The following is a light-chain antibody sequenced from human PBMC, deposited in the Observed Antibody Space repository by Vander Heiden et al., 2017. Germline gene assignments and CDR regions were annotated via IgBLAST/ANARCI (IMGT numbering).Light chain of an antibody. CDR3: QQYYSRFRR. V-gene: IGKV4-1*01. CDR2: WAS. CDR1: QSVLSSSNNKNY. J-gene: IGKJ1*01. Sequence: DIVMTQSPDSLAVSLGERATINCKSSQSVLSSSNNKNYLAWYQQKPGQPPKLLIDWASTRESGVPDRFSGSGSGTDFTLTISSLQAEDVAVYYCQQYYSRFRRFGQGTKVEFK.